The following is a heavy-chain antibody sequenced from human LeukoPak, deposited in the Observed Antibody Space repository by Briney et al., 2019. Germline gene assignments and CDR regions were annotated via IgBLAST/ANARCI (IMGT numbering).Heavy chain of an antibody. CDR3: AKMRTMYKYDSSGYYNDH. D-gene: IGHD3-22*01. CDR2: ISYDGSNK. CDR1: GFTFSSYG. V-gene: IGHV3-30*18. J-gene: IGHJ4*02. Sequence: GGSLRLSCAASGFTFSSYGMHWVRQAPGKGLDWVAVISYDGSNKYYADSVKGRFTISRDNSKNTLYMQMNSLRAEDTAVYYCAKMRTMYKYDSSGYYNDHWGQGTLVTVSS.